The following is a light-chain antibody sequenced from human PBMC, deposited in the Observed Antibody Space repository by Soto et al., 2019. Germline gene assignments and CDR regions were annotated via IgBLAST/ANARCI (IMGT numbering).Light chain of an antibody. CDR1: SSDVGGYNY. Sequence: QSALTQPASVSGSPGQSITISCTGTSSDVGGYNYVSWYQQHPGKPPKLMICEVSNRPSGISYRFSGSKSDNTASLTISGLQAEDEADYYCSSFTSTSSTLVFGGGTKLTVL. J-gene: IGLJ2*01. CDR3: SSFTSTSSTLV. CDR2: EVS. V-gene: IGLV2-14*01.